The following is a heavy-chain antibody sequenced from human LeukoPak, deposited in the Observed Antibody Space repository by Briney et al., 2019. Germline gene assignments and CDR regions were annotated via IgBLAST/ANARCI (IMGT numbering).Heavy chain of an antibody. CDR1: GFTFSSYA. CDR2: ISGSGGST. V-gene: IGHV3-23*01. D-gene: IGHD1-26*01. CDR3: ARDRVGATDYFDY. Sequence: PGGSLRLSCAASGFTFSSYAMSWVRQAPGKGLEWVSAISGSGGSTYYEDSVKGRFTISRDNSKNTLYLQMNSLRAEDTAVYYCARDRVGATDYFDYWGQGTLVTVSS. J-gene: IGHJ4*02.